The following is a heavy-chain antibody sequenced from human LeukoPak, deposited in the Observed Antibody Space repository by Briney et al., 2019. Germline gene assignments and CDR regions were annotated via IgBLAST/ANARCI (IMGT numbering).Heavy chain of an antibody. D-gene: IGHD4-17*01. Sequence: GASVKVSCKASGGTFSSYAISWVRQAPGQGLEGMGRIIPIFGIANYAQKFQGRVTITADKSTSTAYMELSSLRSEDTAVYYCARVPDYGDYRAAFDIWGQGTMVTVSS. CDR3: ARVPDYGDYRAAFDI. J-gene: IGHJ3*02. CDR1: GGTFSSYA. CDR2: IIPIFGIA. V-gene: IGHV1-69*04.